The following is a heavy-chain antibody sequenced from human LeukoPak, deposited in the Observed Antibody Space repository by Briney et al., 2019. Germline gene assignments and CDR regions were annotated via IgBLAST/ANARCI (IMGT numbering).Heavy chain of an antibody. CDR3: ARDSSGWYHWFDP. CDR1: GFTFSRYA. J-gene: IGHJ5*02. D-gene: IGHD6-19*01. CDR2: ISSSGSTI. Sequence: PGGSLRLSCAASGFTFSRYAMSWVRQAPGKGLEWVSYISSSGSTIYYADSVKGRFTISRDNAKNSLYLQMNSLRAEDTAVYYCARDSSGWYHWFDPWGQGTLVTVSS. V-gene: IGHV3-48*04.